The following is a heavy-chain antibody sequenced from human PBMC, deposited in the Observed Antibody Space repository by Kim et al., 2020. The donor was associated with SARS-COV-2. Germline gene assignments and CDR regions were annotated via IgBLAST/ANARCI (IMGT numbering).Heavy chain of an antibody. V-gene: IGHV4-59*01. D-gene: IGHD5-12*01. Sequence: SETLSLTCTVSGGSISSYYWSWIRQPPGKGLEWIGYIYYSGSTNYNPSLKSRVTISVDTSKNQFSLKLSSVTAADTAVYYCARAGATIWDYYYGMDVWGQGTTVTVSS. CDR1: GGSISSYY. J-gene: IGHJ6*02. CDR2: IYYSGST. CDR3: ARAGATIWDYYYGMDV.